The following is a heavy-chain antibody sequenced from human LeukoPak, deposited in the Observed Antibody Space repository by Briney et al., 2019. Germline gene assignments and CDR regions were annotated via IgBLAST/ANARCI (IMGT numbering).Heavy chain of an antibody. D-gene: IGHD2-8*01. CDR2: IYYSGST. J-gene: IGHJ3*02. CDR1: GGSVSSDY. Sequence: PSETLSLTCTVSGGSVSSDYWSWIRQPPGKGLEWIGYIYYSGSTNYNPSLKSRVTISVDTSKNQFSLKLSSVTAADTAVYYCAKLVLSTGAFDIWGQGTMVTASS. V-gene: IGHV4-59*08. CDR3: AKLVLSTGAFDI.